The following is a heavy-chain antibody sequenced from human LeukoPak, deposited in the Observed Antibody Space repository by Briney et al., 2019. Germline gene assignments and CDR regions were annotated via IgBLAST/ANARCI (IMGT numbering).Heavy chain of an antibody. CDR2: IYYSGST. CDR1: GGSISSYY. V-gene: IGHV4-59*08. CDR3: ARGYYDFWSGDYYGMDV. J-gene: IGHJ6*02. D-gene: IGHD3-3*01. Sequence: SETLSLTCTVSGGSISSYYWSWIPQPPGKGLEWIGYIYYSGSTNYNPSLKSRVTISVDTSKNQFSLKLGSVTAADTAVYYCARGYYDFWSGDYYGMDVWGQGTTVTVSS.